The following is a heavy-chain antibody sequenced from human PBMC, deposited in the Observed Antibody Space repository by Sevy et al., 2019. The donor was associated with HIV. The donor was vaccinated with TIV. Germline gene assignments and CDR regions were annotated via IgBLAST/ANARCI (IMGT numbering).Heavy chain of an antibody. CDR1: GFTFSSYA. CDR3: VVWYYYDSSGYYYIYY. CDR2: ISYDGSNK. Sequence: GGYLRLSCAASGFTFSSYAMHWVRQAPGKGLEWVAVISYDGSNKYYADSVKGRFTISRDNSKNTLYLQMNSLRAEDTAVYYCVVWYYYDSSGYYYIYYWGQGTLVTVSS. D-gene: IGHD3-22*01. J-gene: IGHJ4*02. V-gene: IGHV3-30-3*01.